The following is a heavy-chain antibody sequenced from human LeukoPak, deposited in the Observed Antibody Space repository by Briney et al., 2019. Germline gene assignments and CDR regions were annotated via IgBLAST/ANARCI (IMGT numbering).Heavy chain of an antibody. CDR1: GYTFTNYI. CDR3: ARGGNYFRFDP. J-gene: IGHJ5*02. Sequence: ASVKVSCKASGYTFTNYIISWVRQAPGQGLEWMGWISAYNGNTNYAQKLQGRVTMATDTSTATAYMELRSLRSDDTAVYYCARGGNYFRFDPWGQGTLVTVPS. CDR2: ISAYNGNT. V-gene: IGHV1-18*01. D-gene: IGHD1-26*01.